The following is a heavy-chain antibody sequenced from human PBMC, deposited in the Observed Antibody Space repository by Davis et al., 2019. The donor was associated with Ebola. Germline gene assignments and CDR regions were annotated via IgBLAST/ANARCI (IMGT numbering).Heavy chain of an antibody. D-gene: IGHD3-22*01. Sequence: ASVNDSCQAPLYTLTGYYLHWVRQAPGQGLEWMGWINTNSGGKNYAQKFQGCVTMTRDTSISTAYMELSRLRSDDTAVYYIPREVVTYNYYYYGMYVWGQGTTVTVTS. J-gene: IGHJ6*02. V-gene: IGHV1-2*04. CDR1: LYTLTGYY. CDR2: INTNSGGK. CDR3: PREVVTYNYYYYGMYV.